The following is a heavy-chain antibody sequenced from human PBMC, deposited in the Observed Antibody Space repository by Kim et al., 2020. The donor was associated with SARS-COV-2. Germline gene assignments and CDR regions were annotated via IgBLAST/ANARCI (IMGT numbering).Heavy chain of an antibody. D-gene: IGHD2-21*01. V-gene: IGHV1-69*13. J-gene: IGHJ3*02. CDR1: GGTFSSYA. Sequence: SVKVSCKASGGTFSSYAISWVRQAPGQGLEWMGGIIPIFGTANYAQKFQGRVTITADESTSTAYMELSSLRSEDTAVYYCARNPGVDCGGDCYFKAFDIWGQGTMVTVSS. CDR2: IIPIFGTA. CDR3: ARNPGVDCGGDCYFKAFDI.